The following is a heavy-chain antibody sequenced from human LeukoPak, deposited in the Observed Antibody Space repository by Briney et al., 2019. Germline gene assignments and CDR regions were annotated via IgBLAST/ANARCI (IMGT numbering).Heavy chain of an antibody. D-gene: IGHD4-11*01. CDR3: ARETVRSNRLPTDY. CDR2: ISSSSSYI. Sequence: GGSLRLSCAATGFTVTSNYMSWVRQAPGKGLEWVSSISSSSSYIYYADSVKGRFTISRDNAKNSLYLQMNSLRAEDTAVYYCARETVRSNRLPTDYWGQGTLVTVSS. CDR1: GFTVTSNY. V-gene: IGHV3-21*01. J-gene: IGHJ4*02.